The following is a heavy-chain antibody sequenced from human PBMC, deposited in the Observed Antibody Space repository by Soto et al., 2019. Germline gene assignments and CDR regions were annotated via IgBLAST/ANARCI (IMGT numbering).Heavy chain of an antibody. V-gene: IGHV3-23*01. D-gene: IGHD2-21*02. J-gene: IGHJ4*02. CDR3: AKGARDCGGDCYSSDFDY. CDR1: RFTFLGYA. Sequence: EVQLLESGGGLVQPGGSLRLSCAASRFTFLGYAMSWVRQAPGKGLEWVSGITGNGVSTVYADSVKGRFTISRDNSKNALYLQMNSLRAEDTAVYFCAKGARDCGGDCYSSDFDYWGQGALVTVSS. CDR2: ITGNGVST.